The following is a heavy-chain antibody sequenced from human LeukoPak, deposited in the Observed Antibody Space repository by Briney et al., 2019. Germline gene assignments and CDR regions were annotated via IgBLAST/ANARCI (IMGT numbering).Heavy chain of an antibody. V-gene: IGHV1-2*04. Sequence: SVKVSCKASTYTSTGYYMHWVRQAPGHGLEWMGWINPNSGGTNYAQKFQGWVTMTRDTSISTAYMELSRLRSDDTAVYYCARGRARFGELFPDYWGQGTLVTVSS. D-gene: IGHD3-10*01. J-gene: IGHJ4*02. CDR3: ARGRARFGELFPDY. CDR1: TYTSTGYY. CDR2: INPNSGGT.